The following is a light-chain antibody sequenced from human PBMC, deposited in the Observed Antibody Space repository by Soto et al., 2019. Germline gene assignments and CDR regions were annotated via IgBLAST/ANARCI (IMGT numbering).Light chain of an antibody. J-gene: IGLJ2*01. V-gene: IGLV2-14*03. CDR3: SAYTSSTTLVI. CDR2: DVA. Sequence: QSVLTQPASVSGTPGQSITISCTGTSSDVGGYDYVSWYQQHPGKAPKLMIYDVANRPSGVSDRFSGSKSGNTASLTISGLQADYEADYYYSAYTSSTTLVIFGGGTKVTV. CDR1: SSDVGGYDY.